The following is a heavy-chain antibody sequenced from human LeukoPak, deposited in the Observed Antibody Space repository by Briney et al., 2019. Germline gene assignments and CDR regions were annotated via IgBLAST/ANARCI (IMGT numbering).Heavy chain of an antibody. Sequence: GGSLRLSCAASGFTFSSYGMHWVREAPGKGLGWVADISYDGSNKYYADSVKGRFTISRDNSKNTLYLQMNSLRAEDTAVYYCAKVSGMSSPFDYWGQGSLVTVSS. J-gene: IGHJ4*02. V-gene: IGHV3-30*18. D-gene: IGHD3-10*01. CDR1: GFTFSSYG. CDR3: AKVSGMSSPFDY. CDR2: ISYDGSNK.